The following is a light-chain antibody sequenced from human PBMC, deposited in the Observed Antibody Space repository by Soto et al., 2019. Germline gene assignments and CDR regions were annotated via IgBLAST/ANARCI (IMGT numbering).Light chain of an antibody. Sequence: EIVLTQSPATLSLSPGERATLSCRASQSIGLAIAWYQHKPGQAPRLLIYLASSRATGIPDRFSGSGSETEFTLTINGLQSEDSGVYYCLQHYAWPWTFGQGTKVAIK. V-gene: IGKV3-11*01. CDR3: LQHYAWPWT. CDR1: QSIGLA. CDR2: LAS. J-gene: IGKJ1*01.